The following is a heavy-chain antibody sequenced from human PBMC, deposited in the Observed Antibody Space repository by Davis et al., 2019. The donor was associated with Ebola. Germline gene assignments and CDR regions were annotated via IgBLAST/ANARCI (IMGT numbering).Heavy chain of an antibody. J-gene: IGHJ6*04. CDR2: VTSSGGGT. D-gene: IGHD6-19*01. V-gene: IGHV3-23*01. CDR1: GFTVKTND. Sequence: GGSLRLSCAASGFTVKTNDMTWARQAPGKGLEWVSAVTSSGGGTYYADAVKGRFTISRDNSKNTLDLQMNGLRVEDTAVYYCAKGGSGWPSDYSYGMGVWGKGTTVTVSS. CDR3: AKGGSGWPSDYSYGMGV.